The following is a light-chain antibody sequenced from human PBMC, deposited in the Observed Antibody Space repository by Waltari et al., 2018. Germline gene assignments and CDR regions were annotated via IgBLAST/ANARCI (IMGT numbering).Light chain of an antibody. CDR1: SSHVGGYNY. CDR3: SSYTSSNIPYVV. CDR2: DVS. Sequence: QSALTQPASVSGSPGQSITISCTGTSSHVGGYNYVPLYQRHPGKAPKLMIYDVSNRPSGVSNRFSGSKSGNTASLTISGLQAEDEGDYYCSSYTSSNIPYVVFGGGTKLTVL. V-gene: IGLV2-14*03. J-gene: IGLJ2*01.